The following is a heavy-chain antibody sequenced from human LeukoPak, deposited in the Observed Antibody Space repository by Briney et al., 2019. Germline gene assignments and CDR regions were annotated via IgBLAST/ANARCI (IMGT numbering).Heavy chain of an antibody. V-gene: IGHV1-2*02. CDR3: ARSGVVPAAIGDY. CDR2: INPNSGGT. J-gene: IGHJ4*02. D-gene: IGHD2-2*01. Sequence: ASVKVSCKASGYTFTGYYMHWVRQAPGQGLEWMGWINPNSGGTNYARKFQGRVTMTRDTSISTAYMELSRLRSDDTAVYYCARSGVVPAAIGDYWGQGTLVTVSS. CDR1: GYTFTGYY.